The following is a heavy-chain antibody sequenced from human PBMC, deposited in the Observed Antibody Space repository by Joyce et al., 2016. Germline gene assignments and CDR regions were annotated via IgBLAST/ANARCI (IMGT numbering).Heavy chain of an antibody. CDR2: IYYSERP. J-gene: IGHJ5*02. D-gene: IGHD3-3*01. CDR3: ARSYDFSPFDP. Sequence: LQLQESGSGLVKPSQTLSLNCTVSGVSLSSGGSSWTWIRQPPGKGLEWIGYIYYSERPYYNPSLRSRVTISVDRSKNQFSLHLSSVTVADTAMYYWARSYDFSPFDPWGLGTLVTVSS. V-gene: IGHV4-30-2*01. CDR1: GVSLSSGGSS.